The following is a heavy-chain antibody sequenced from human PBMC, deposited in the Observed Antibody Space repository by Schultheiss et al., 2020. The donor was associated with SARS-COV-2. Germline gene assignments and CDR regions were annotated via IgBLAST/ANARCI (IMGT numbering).Heavy chain of an antibody. CDR1: GFTFSSYG. J-gene: IGHJ4*02. CDR2: IWYDGSNK. D-gene: IGHD1-26*01. Sequence: GGSLRLSCAASGFTFSSYGMHWVRQAPGKGLEWVAVIWYDGSNKYYADSVKGRFTISRDNSKNTLYLQMNSLRAEDTAVYYCARDRSQWELLRFDYWGQGTLVTVSS. V-gene: IGHV3-33*01. CDR3: ARDRSQWELLRFDY.